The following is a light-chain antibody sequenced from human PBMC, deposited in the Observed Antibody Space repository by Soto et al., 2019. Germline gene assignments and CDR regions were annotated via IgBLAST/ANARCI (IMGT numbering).Light chain of an antibody. CDR1: RTINTY. Sequence: DVRMTQSPSSLSASVGDTITITCGARRTINTYLNWFQQKPGEPPRLLIYGASTLHDGVPSRFSGSGSGADFTLTISGLQPEDFASYHCQQTYSDISFGGGTKV. CDR2: GAS. CDR3: QQTYSDIS. V-gene: IGKV1-39*01. J-gene: IGKJ4*01.